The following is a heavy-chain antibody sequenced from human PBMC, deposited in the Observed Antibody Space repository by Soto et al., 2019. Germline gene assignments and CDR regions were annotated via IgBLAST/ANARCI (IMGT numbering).Heavy chain of an antibody. CDR2: IYPSDSDT. D-gene: IGHD3-3*01. Sequence: PGESLKPSFKCPEYSFISFLLGLAPQMPGKGLELMGIIYPSDSDTRYRPSFQGQVTISADKSISSAYLQWSSLRASDTAMYYCARGGVSTRTFDYWGQGTPVTVSS. J-gene: IGHJ4*02. CDR1: EYSFISFL. CDR3: ARGGVSTRTFDY. V-gene: IGHV5-51*01.